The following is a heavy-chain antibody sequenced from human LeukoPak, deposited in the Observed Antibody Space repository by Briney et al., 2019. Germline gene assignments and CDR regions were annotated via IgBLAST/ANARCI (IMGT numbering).Heavy chain of an antibody. J-gene: IGHJ3*02. Sequence: PSETLSLTCTVSGGSISSGGYYWSWIRQHPGKGLEWIGYIYYSGSTYYNPSLKSRVTISVDTSKNQFSLKLSSVTAADTAVYYCAGGGTPDAFDIWGQGTMVTVSS. V-gene: IGHV4-31*03. D-gene: IGHD1-1*01. CDR2: IYYSGST. CDR3: AGGGTPDAFDI. CDR1: GGSISSGGYY.